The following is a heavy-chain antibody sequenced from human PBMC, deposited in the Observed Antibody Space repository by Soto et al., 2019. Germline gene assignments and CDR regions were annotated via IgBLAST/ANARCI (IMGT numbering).Heavy chain of an antibody. CDR1: GGTFSSYA. V-gene: IGHV1-69*01. D-gene: IGHD6-19*01. CDR3: AREMGGAVAGGFDY. J-gene: IGHJ4*02. CDR2: IIPIFGTA. Sequence: QVQLVQSGAEVKKPGSSVKVSCKASGGTFSSYAISWVRQAPGQGLEWMGGIIPIFGTANYAQKFQGRVTITADESTGTAYMELGSLRSEDTAVCYCAREMGGAVAGGFDYWGQGTLVTVSS.